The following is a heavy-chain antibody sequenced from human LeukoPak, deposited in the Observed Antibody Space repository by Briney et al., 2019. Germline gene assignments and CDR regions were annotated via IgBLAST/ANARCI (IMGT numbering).Heavy chain of an antibody. CDR2: INDGNGNT. CDR3: ARGGDWNY. V-gene: IGHV1-3*01. CDR1: GYIHISYA. J-gene: IGHJ4*02. D-gene: IGHD2-21*02. Sequence: SVKVSCKACGYIHISYAMHWVRQPGGQRREWMGWINDGNGNTKYSQKLQGRVTITKNTSASTNYMELGSLGSEDTAVYYCARGGDWNYWGRGTLATVSA.